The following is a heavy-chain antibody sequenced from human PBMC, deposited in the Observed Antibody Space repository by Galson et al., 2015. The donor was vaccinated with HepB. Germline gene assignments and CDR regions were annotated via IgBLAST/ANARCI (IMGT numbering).Heavy chain of an antibody. V-gene: IGHV3-49*04. CDR3: TRDLPVNYDFWSGYYSYSGMDV. Sequence: SLRLSCAASGFTFGDYAMSWVRQAPGKGLEWVGFIRSKAYGGTTEYAASVKGRFTISRDDSKSIAYLQMNSLKTEDTAVYYCTRDLPVNYDFWSGYYSYSGMDVWGQGTTVTVSS. CDR2: IRSKAYGGTT. J-gene: IGHJ6*02. CDR1: GFTFGDYA. D-gene: IGHD3-3*01.